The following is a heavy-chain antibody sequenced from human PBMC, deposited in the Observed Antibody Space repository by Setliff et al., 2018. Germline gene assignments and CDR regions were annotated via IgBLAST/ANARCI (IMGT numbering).Heavy chain of an antibody. CDR1: GFTFSTYG. D-gene: IGHD2-15*01. Sequence: GGSLRLSCAASGFTFSTYGLNWVRQAPGKGLEWISYLNNDGTTIYYADSVRGRFTISRDNARDSLYLEMNSLRAEDTAVYYCAKRGPYCSGGTCHYYFDYWGQGTLVTVSS. V-gene: IGHV3-48*04. CDR2: LNNDGTTI. CDR3: AKRGPYCSGGTCHYYFDY. J-gene: IGHJ4*02.